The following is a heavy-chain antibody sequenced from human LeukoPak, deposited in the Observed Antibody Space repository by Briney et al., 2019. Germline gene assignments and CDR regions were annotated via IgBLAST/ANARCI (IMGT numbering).Heavy chain of an antibody. CDR1: GFTFSSYT. D-gene: IGHD6-19*01. J-gene: IGHJ4*02. Sequence: GGSLRLSCAASGFTFSSYTMHWVRQAPGKGLEWVAIISYDGSDKYYADSVKGRLTISRDNSKSTLYLQMISLRTEDTAVYYCARADGSVAGPPSGHWGQGTLVTVSS. CDR2: ISYDGSDK. V-gene: IGHV3-30-3*01. CDR3: ARADGSVAGPPSGH.